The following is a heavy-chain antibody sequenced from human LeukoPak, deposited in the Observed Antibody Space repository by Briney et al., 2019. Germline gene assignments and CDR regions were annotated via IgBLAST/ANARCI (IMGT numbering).Heavy chain of an antibody. J-gene: IGHJ6*03. V-gene: IGHV1-8*01. D-gene: IGHD6-19*01. CDR2: MNPNSGNT. CDR3: AREIVAVAGHAYYYYYYMDV. CDR1: GYTFTSYD. Sequence: GASVKVSCKASGYTFTSYDINWVRQATGQGLEWMGWMNPNSGNTGYAQKFQGRVTMTRNTSISTAYMELSSLRSEDTAVYYCAREIVAVAGHAYYYYYYMDVWGKGTTVTISS.